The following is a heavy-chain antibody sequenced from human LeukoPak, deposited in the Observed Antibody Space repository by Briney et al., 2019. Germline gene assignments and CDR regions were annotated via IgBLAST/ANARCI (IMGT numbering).Heavy chain of an antibody. Sequence: GGSLRLSCGASGFTFSSAAMSWVRQAPGKGLEWVSLISSSGENTYYSDSVKGRFSISRDDSKETLFLQMDSLRAEDTAVYYCGKDMQLTYWGQVILVTVSS. V-gene: IGHV3-23*01. CDR3: GKDMQLTY. CDR2: ISSSGENT. D-gene: IGHD6-6*01. J-gene: IGHJ4*02. CDR1: GFTFSSAA.